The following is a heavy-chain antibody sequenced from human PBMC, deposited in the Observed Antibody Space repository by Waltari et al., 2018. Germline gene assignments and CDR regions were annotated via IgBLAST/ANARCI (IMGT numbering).Heavy chain of an antibody. CDR3: ARDRDAYNYLDAFDI. V-gene: IGHV4-38-2*02. CDR2: IYHSGTT. CDR1: NYFIRSGYY. Sequence: QVQLQESGPGLVKPSETLSLTCGVSNYFIRSGYYWGWIRQPPGKGLEWLGSIYHSGTTYYNPSLKSRATISVDTSKNQFSLKLSSVTAADTAVYYCARDRDAYNYLDAFDIWGQGTTVTVSS. J-gene: IGHJ3*02. D-gene: IGHD1-1*01.